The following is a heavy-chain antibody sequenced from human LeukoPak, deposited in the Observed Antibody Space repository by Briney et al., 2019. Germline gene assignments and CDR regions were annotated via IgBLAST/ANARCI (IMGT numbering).Heavy chain of an antibody. CDR3: ARDQAGYCSSTSCPIDY. CDR1: GYTFTSYG. V-gene: IGHV1-18*01. Sequence: ASVKVSRKASGYTFTSYGISWVRQAPGQGLEWMGWISAYNGNTNYAQKLQGRVTMTTDTSTSTAYMELRSLRSDDTAVYYCARDQAGYCSSTSCPIDYWGQGTLVTVSS. D-gene: IGHD2-2*01. J-gene: IGHJ4*02. CDR2: ISAYNGNT.